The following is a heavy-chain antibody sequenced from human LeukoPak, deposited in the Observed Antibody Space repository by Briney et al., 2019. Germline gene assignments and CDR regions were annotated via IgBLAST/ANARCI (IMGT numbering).Heavy chain of an antibody. CDR2: IKDDGSAK. Sequence: GGSLRVSCTVSGFTFSNFWMSWVRQAPGKGLERVANIKDDGSAKFYLASVEGRFTISRDNSKNTLYLQMNSLRAEDTAVYYCAKDRARESRLYDYWGQGTLVTVSS. J-gene: IGHJ4*02. CDR3: AKDRARESRLYDY. D-gene: IGHD3-16*02. V-gene: IGHV3-7*03. CDR1: GFTFSNFW.